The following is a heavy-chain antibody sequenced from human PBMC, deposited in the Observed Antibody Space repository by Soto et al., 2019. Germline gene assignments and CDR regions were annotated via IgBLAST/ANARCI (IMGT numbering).Heavy chain of an antibody. CDR1: GYTFTSHG. V-gene: IGHV1-18*01. D-gene: IGHD3-10*01. Sequence: QVQLVQSGAEVKKPGASVKVSCKASGYTFTSHGISWVRQAPGQGLEWMAWITPSNGDTNYAQKHLGRVTVTTDTSTSTAYMERRSLRSEDTAVYFCARMVRGSNIDYYYYRAVGGKGTTDTVSS. CDR2: ITPSNGDT. CDR3: ARMVRGSNIDYYYYRAV. J-gene: IGHJ6*03.